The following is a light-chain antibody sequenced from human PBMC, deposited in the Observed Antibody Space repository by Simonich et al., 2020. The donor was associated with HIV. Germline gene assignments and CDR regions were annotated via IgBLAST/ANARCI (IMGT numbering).Light chain of an antibody. V-gene: IGKV3D-20*02. Sequence: EIVMTQSPATLSVSPGERATLSCRASQSVSSSYLAWYQQTPGQAPRLLIYDASSRATGIPDRFSGSGSGTDFTLTISRLEPEDFAVYYCQQYNNWPPMTFGGGTKVEIK. CDR2: DAS. CDR1: QSVSSSY. CDR3: QQYNNWPPMT. J-gene: IGKJ4*01.